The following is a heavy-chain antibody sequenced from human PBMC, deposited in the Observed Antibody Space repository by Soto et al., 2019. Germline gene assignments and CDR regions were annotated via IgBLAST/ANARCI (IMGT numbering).Heavy chain of an antibody. D-gene: IGHD2-2*02. Sequence: SVKVSCKASGGTFSSYAISWVRQAPGQGLEWMGGIIPIFGTANYAQKFQGRVTITADESTSTAYMELSSLRSEDTAVYYCARDKSDCSSTSCYNYYYGMDVWGQGTTVTVSS. CDR3: ARDKSDCSSTSCYNYYYGMDV. V-gene: IGHV1-69*13. J-gene: IGHJ6*02. CDR2: IIPIFGTA. CDR1: GGTFSSYA.